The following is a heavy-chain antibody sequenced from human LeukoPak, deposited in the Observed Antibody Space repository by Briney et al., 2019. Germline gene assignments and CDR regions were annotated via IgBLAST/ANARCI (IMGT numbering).Heavy chain of an antibody. CDR1: GGSFSGYY. CDR2: INHSGST. D-gene: IGHD1-1*01. J-gene: IGHJ3*02. Sequence: KASETLSLTCAVYGGSFSGYYWSWIRQPPGKRLEWIGEINHSGSTNYNPSLKSRVTISVDTSKNQFSLKLSSVTAADTSVYYCAGQTPLLTTLRRAFDIWGQGTMVTVSS. V-gene: IGHV4-34*01. CDR3: AGQTPLLTTLRRAFDI.